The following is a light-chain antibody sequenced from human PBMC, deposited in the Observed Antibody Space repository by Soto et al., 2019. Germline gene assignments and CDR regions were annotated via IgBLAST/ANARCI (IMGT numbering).Light chain of an antibody. CDR3: QQSRTTAYT. J-gene: IGKJ2*01. Sequence: DIQMTQSPSTLSGSVGDRVTITCRASQTISSWLAWYQQKPGKAPKLLIYAASSLQSGVPSRFSGSGSGTTFTLTITDLQPEDVATYYCQQSRTTAYTFAQGTK. CDR1: QTISSW. V-gene: IGKV1-5*01. CDR2: AAS.